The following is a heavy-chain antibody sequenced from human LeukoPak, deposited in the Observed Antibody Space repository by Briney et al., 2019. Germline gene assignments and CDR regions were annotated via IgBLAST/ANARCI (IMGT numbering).Heavy chain of an antibody. V-gene: IGHV3-53*01. J-gene: IGHJ4*02. CDR2: LYSGGNT. Sequence: PGGSLRLSCAASGFIVSSNYMSWVRQAPGKGLEWVSILYSGGNTYYADSVEGRFIISRDNSNNTLYLQMNSLRTEDTAVYYCARVGITLFGVVILWGRGTLVTVSS. CDR1: GFIVSSNY. CDR3: ARVGITLFGVVIL. D-gene: IGHD3-3*01.